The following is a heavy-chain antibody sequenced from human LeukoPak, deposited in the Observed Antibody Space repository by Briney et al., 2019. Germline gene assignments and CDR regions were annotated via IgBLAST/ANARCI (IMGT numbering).Heavy chain of an antibody. Sequence: PSETLSLTCAVYGGSFSGYYWSWIRQPPGKGLEWIGEINHSGSTNYNPSLKSRVTISVDTSKNQFSLKLSSVTAADTAVYYCARHRAYSSSWYPRDAYMDVWGKGTTVTISS. CDR3: ARHRAYSSSWYPRDAYMDV. CDR2: INHSGST. CDR1: GGSFSGYY. D-gene: IGHD6-13*01. V-gene: IGHV4-34*01. J-gene: IGHJ6*03.